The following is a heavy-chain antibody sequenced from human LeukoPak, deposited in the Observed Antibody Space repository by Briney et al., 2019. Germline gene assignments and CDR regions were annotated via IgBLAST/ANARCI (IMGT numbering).Heavy chain of an antibody. D-gene: IGHD6-6*01. CDR1: GFIFNNYG. J-gene: IGHJ4*02. Sequence: PGGSLRLSCAGPGFIFNNYGMNWIRQAPGKGLEWVSTISSSGSSTYYADSVKGRFTISRDDSQNTLSLQMNSLRVEDTAVYYCARGGVYSTSAVDYWGQGTLVTVSS. CDR2: ISSSGSST. CDR3: ARGGVYSTSAVDY. V-gene: IGHV3-23*01.